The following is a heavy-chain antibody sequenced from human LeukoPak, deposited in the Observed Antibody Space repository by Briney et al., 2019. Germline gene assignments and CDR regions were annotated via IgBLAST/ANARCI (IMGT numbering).Heavy chain of an antibody. J-gene: IGHJ6*02. Sequence: ASVKVSCKVSGYTLTKLSMFWVRQAPGKGLEWMGSFDPEDGKTIYAQKFQGRVTTTGDTSTDTAYMELSSLRSEDTAVYYCATGYLVTAGLMDVWGQGTTVTVSS. CDR3: ATGYLVTAGLMDV. CDR1: GYTLTKLS. D-gene: IGHD6-13*01. CDR2: FDPEDGKT. V-gene: IGHV1-24*01.